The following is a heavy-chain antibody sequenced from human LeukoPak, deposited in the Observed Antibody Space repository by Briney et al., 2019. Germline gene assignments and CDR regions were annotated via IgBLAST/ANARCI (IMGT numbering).Heavy chain of an antibody. CDR3: ARDGDGYNYDY. J-gene: IGHJ4*02. CDR2: ISYDGSNK. V-gene: IGHV3-30*04. D-gene: IGHD5-24*01. CDR1: GFTFSSYA. Sequence: PGRSLRLSCAASGFTFSSYAMHWVRQAPGKGLEWVAVISYDGSNKYYADSVKGRFTISRDNAKNTLYLQMNSLRAEDTAVYYCARDGDGYNYDYWGQGTLVTVSS.